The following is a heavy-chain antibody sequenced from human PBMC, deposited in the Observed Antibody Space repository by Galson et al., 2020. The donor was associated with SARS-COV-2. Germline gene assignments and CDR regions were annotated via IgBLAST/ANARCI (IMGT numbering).Heavy chain of an antibody. CDR3: ARSSGAWFGR. V-gene: IGHV3-21*01. J-gene: IGHJ5*02. Sequence: KIGESLKTPCAAAGFTFSSHTMNWVRQAPGEGLGSVPSISSGSSYIYFADSVKGRFTISRDDAKNSLYLQMSSLRAEDTAVYYCARSSGAWFGRWGQGTLVTVSS. CDR1: GFTFSSHT. CDR2: ISSGSSYI. D-gene: IGHD7-27*01.